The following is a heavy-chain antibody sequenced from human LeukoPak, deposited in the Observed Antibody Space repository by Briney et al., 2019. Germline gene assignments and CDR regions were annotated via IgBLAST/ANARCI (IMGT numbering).Heavy chain of an antibody. CDR3: ASQTWIQLWGRWDY. CDR2: ISYDGSNK. J-gene: IGHJ4*02. CDR1: GFTFSSYA. D-gene: IGHD5-18*01. V-gene: IGHV3-30*04. Sequence: PGRSLRLSCAASGFTFSSYAMHWVRQAPGKGLEWVAVISYDGSNKYYADSVKGRFTISRDNSKNTLYLQMNSLRAEDTAVYYCASQTWIQLWGRWDYWGQGTLVTVSS.